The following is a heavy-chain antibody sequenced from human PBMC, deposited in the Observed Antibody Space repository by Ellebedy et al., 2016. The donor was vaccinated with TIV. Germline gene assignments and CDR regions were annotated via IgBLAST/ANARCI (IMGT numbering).Heavy chain of an antibody. Sequence: GESLKISCKGSGYSFTSYWIGWVRQMPGKGLEWMGIIYPGDSDTRYSPSFQGQVTISADKSISTAYLQWSSLKASDTAMYYCARQSPADGYNHRALDYWGQGTLVTVSS. CDR2: IYPGDSDT. CDR3: ARQSPADGYNHRALDY. J-gene: IGHJ4*02. CDR1: GYSFTSYW. V-gene: IGHV5-51*01. D-gene: IGHD5-24*01.